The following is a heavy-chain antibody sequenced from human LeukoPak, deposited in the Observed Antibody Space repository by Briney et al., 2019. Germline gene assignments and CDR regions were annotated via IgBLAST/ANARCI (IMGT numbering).Heavy chain of an antibody. Sequence: GASVKVSCKTSGYTFIDYFIHWVRQAPGQGLEWMGRLNPNNDDTYYAQDFQGRVTMTRDTSISTAYMELSRLTSDDTAVYYCARDLSSTSNWEFDYWGQGTLVTVSS. V-gene: IGHV1-2*06. J-gene: IGHJ4*02. CDR1: GYTFIDYF. D-gene: IGHD7-27*01. CDR2: LNPNNDDT. CDR3: ARDLSSTSNWEFDY.